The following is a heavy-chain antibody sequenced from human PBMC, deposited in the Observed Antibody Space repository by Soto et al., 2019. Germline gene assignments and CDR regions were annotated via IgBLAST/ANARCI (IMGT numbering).Heavy chain of an antibody. D-gene: IGHD3-9*01. J-gene: IGHJ6*02. CDR3: ARDGNDILTGYYRNPYYYYGMDV. CDR2: INPNSGGT. Sequence: SVKVSCQASGYTFTGYYMHWVRQAPVQGLEWMGWINPNSGGTNYAQKFQGWVTMTRDTSISTAYMELSRLRSDDTAVYYWARDGNDILTGYYRNPYYYYGMDVWGQGTTVTVSS. CDR1: GYTFTGYY. V-gene: IGHV1-2*04.